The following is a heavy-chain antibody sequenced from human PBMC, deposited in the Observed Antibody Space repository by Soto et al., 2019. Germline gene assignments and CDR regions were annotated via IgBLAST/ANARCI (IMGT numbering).Heavy chain of an antibody. V-gene: IGHV3-7*03. CDR1: GFTFDDYT. Sequence: EVQLVESGGVVVQPGGSLRLSCAASGFTFDDYTMHWVRQAPGKGLEWVANINQDGSEKYYVDSVKGRFTISRDNAKNSLYLQMNSLRAEDTAVYYCVKGGGNFDCWGQGTLVTVSS. J-gene: IGHJ4*02. CDR3: VKGGGNFDC. CDR2: INQDGSEK.